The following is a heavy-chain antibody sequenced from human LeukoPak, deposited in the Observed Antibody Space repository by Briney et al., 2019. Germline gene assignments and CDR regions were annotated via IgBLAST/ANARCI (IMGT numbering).Heavy chain of an antibody. J-gene: IGHJ4*02. V-gene: IGHV3-48*04. CDR2: ISSSSSTI. Sequence: GGSLRLSCAASGFTFSSYSMNWVRQAPGKGLEWVSYISSSSSTIYYADSVKGRFTISRDNAKNSLYLQMNSLRAEDTAVYYCARDLRGWGFGESEYYFDYWGQGTLVTVSS. D-gene: IGHD3-10*01. CDR3: ARDLRGWGFGESEYYFDY. CDR1: GFTFSSYS.